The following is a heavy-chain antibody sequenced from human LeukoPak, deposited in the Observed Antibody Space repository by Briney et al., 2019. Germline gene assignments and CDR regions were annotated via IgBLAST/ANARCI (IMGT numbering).Heavy chain of an antibody. Sequence: PSETLSLTCAVYGGSFSDYYWSWIRQPPGKGLEWSGEINHSGSTNYNPSLKSRVTISVDTSKNQFSLELSSVTAADTAVYYCARVESTGGYSYEEQGFGLAYYYYYYYMDVWGKGTTVTISS. CDR1: GGSFSDYY. CDR2: INHSGST. J-gene: IGHJ6*03. CDR3: ARVESTGGYSYEEQGFGLAYYYYYYYMDV. V-gene: IGHV4-34*01. D-gene: IGHD5-18*01.